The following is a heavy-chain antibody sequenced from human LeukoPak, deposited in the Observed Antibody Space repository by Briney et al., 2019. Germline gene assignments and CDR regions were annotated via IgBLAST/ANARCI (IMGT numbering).Heavy chain of an antibody. D-gene: IGHD3-3*02. Sequence: KPSETRSLTCTVSGGSISSYYWSWIRQPPGKGLEWIGYIYYSGSTNYNPSLKSRVTISVDTSKNQFSLKLSSVTAADTAVYYCARGLLDDYWGQGTLVTVSS. V-gene: IGHV4-59*01. CDR3: ARGLLDDY. J-gene: IGHJ4*02. CDR1: GGSISSYY. CDR2: IYYSGST.